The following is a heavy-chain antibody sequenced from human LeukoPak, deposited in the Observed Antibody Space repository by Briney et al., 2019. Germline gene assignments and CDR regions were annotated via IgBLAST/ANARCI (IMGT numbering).Heavy chain of an antibody. CDR2: VSWNSGSI. V-gene: IGHV3-9*01. CDR3: AKVGDSSSGHIDY. Sequence: GRSLRLSCAASGFTFDDYAMHWVRQAPGKGLEWVSGVSWNSGSIGYAVSVKGRFTISRDNAKNSLYLQMNSLRAEDTALYYCAKVGDSSSGHIDYWGQGTLVTVSS. J-gene: IGHJ4*02. D-gene: IGHD6-13*01. CDR1: GFTFDDYA.